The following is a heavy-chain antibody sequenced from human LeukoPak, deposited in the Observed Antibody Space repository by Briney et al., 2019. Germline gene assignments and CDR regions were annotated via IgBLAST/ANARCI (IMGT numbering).Heavy chain of an antibody. Sequence: GGSLRLSCAASGFTFSSYAMHWVRQAPGKGLEWVAVISYDGSNKYYADSVKGRFTISRDNSKNTLYLQMNSLRAEDTAVYYCARGWDTHYWGQGTLVTVSS. CDR2: ISYDGSNK. J-gene: IGHJ4*02. D-gene: IGHD1-26*01. CDR3: ARGWDTHY. V-gene: IGHV3-30-3*01. CDR1: GFTFSSYA.